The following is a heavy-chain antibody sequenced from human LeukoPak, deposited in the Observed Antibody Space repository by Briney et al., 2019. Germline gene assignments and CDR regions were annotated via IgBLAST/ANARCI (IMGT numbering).Heavy chain of an antibody. J-gene: IGHJ3*02. CDR2: ISSTGST. V-gene: IGHV4-61*02. CDR1: GGSISSGGHY. CDR3: VVTAASSLGAFDI. D-gene: IGHD2-21*02. Sequence: SETPSLTCTVSGGSISSGGHYWSWIRQPAGKGLEYLGRISSTGSTNYNPSLRSRVTISADTSKNHFSLKLTSVTAADTAVYYCVVTAASSLGAFDIWGQGTMVTVSS.